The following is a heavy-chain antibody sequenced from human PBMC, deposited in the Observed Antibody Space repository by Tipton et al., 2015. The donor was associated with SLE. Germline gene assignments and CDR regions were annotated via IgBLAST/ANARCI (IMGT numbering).Heavy chain of an antibody. CDR1: GYTFSNYG. CDR2: IIPIFGTA. Sequence: QSGPEVKKPGASVKVSCKASGYTFSNYGISWVRQAPGQGLEWMGGIIPIFGTANYAQKFQGRVTITADESTSTAYMELSSLRSEDTAVYYCARDKGGSWTFDYWGQGTLVTVSS. CDR3: ARDKGGSWTFDY. D-gene: IGHD1-1*01. J-gene: IGHJ4*02. V-gene: IGHV1-69*13.